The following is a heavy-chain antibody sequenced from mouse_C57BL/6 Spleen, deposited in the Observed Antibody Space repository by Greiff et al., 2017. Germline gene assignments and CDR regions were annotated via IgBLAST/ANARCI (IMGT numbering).Heavy chain of an antibody. CDR2: IYPGSGST. D-gene: IGHD1-1*01. J-gene: IGHJ4*01. CDR1: GYTFTCYW. Sequence: VQLQQPGAELVKPGASVKMSCKASGYTFTCYWITWVKQRTGQGLEWIGDIYPGSGSTNYNEKFKSKATLTVDTSSSTAYMQLSSLTSEDSAVYYCARTLYGSSYKYAMDYWGQGTSVTVSS. V-gene: IGHV1-55*01. CDR3: ARTLYGSSYKYAMDY.